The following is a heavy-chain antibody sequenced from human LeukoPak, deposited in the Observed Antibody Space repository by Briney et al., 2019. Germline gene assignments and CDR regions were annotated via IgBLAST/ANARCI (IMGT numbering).Heavy chain of an antibody. CDR1: GGSISSYY. CDR2: IYYSGST. CDR3: ARRGYSYGRRDYYYGMDV. Sequence: KPSETLSLTCTVSGGSISSYYWSWIRQPPGKGLEWIGYIYYSGSTNYNPSLKSRVTISVDTSKNQFSLKLSSVTAADTAVYYCARRGYSYGRRDYYYGMDVWGQGTTVTVSS. D-gene: IGHD5-18*01. J-gene: IGHJ6*02. V-gene: IGHV4-59*01.